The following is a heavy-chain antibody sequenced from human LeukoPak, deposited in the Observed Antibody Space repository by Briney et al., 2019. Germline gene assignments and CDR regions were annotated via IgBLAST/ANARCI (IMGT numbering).Heavy chain of an antibody. V-gene: IGHV3-7*01. D-gene: IGHD2-8*01. J-gene: IGHJ3*01. CDR3: ARDHNVADV. CDR1: GLTFSHYW. Sequence: GGSLRLSCVASGLTFSHYWMTWYRQAPGKGLEWVANLNQDGSIQAYGDSVWGRFTISRDNAKNSVYIQMNSLRVEDTAMYFCARDHNVADVWGRGTKVTVSS. CDR2: LNQDGSIQ.